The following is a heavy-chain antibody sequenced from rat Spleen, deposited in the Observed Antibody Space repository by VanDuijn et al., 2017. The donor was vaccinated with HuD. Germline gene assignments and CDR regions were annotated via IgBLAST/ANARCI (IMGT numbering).Heavy chain of an antibody. CDR1: GFSLTDYS. CDR2: IWGDGST. Sequence: QVQLKESGPGLVQPSQTLSLTCTVSGFSLTDYSVHWVRQPPGKGLEWMGGIWGDGSTNYNSALKSRLTISRDTSKSQVFLKMNSLQTEDIATYYCATYSDYATSPFAFWGRGALVTVSS. J-gene: IGHJ3*01. D-gene: IGHD1-6*01. CDR3: ATYSDYATSPFAF. V-gene: IGHV2-19*01.